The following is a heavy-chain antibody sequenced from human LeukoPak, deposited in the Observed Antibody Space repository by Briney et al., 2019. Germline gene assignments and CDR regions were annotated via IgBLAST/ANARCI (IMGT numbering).Heavy chain of an antibody. CDR2: ISSSSSDI. CDR1: GFTFSDYT. CDR3: ARDNGDHVGDY. V-gene: IGHV3-21*01. Sequence: GGSLRLSCAASGFTFSDYTMNWVRQAPGKGLEWVSSISSSSSDIYYADSVKGRFTISRDNAKKSLSLQMNSLRAEDTAVYYCARDNGDHVGDYWGQGTLVTVSS. J-gene: IGHJ4*02. D-gene: IGHD4-17*01.